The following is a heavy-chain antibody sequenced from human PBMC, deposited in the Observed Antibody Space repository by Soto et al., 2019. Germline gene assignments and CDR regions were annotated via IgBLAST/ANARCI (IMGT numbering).Heavy chain of an antibody. CDR2: ISRDGGTT. Sequence: EVQLLESGGGLVQPGGSLRLSCAASGSNFDSYAMNWVRQAPGKGLEWVSAISRDGGTTFYADAVKGRCTISRDNAENTLSMEMNSLRVEDKDVYDCAKAGFWVHYGMDVWGQGTTVTVSS. V-gene: IGHV3-23*01. CDR1: GSNFDSYA. D-gene: IGHD3-16*01. J-gene: IGHJ6*02. CDR3: AKAGFWVHYGMDV.